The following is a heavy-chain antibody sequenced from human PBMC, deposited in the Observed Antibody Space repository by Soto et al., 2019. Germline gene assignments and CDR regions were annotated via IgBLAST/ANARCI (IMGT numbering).Heavy chain of an antibody. CDR2: INPITGGT. CDR3: ARNSYASSDRDYIDY. CDR1: GYTFTAYY. J-gene: IGHJ4*02. Sequence: ASVKVSCKASGYTFTAYYIHWVRQAPGQGLEWMGWINPITGGTNYAPNFQGRVTMTRDTSISTAYMELSSLRSDDTALYYCARNSYASSDRDYIDYWGQGTLVTVSS. D-gene: IGHD3-22*01. V-gene: IGHV1-2*02.